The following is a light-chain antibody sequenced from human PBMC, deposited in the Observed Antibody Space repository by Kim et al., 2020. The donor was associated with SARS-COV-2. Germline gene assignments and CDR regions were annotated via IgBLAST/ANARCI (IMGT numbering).Light chain of an antibody. J-gene: IGKJ3*01. CDR2: AAS. V-gene: IGKV1-39*01. CDR1: QSLSRH. Sequence: GNRFPIPCRTTQSLSRHLNSYQQKPGRAPKLLISAASTLQGGVPSRFSGSGSETDFTLPISSLQPEDFATYFCQQSYITPFTFGPGTKVDIK. CDR3: QQSYITPFT.